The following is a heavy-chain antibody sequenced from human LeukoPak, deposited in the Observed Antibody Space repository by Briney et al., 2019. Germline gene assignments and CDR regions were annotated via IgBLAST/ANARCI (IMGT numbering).Heavy chain of an antibody. CDR2: IKQDGSEK. CDR1: RFTFSRYW. J-gene: IGHJ4*02. CDR3: ARADYGDYGAY. V-gene: IGHV3-7*05. Sequence: GGSLRLSCAASRFTFSRYWMSWVRQAPGKGLEWVANIKQDGSEKYYVDSVKGRFTISRDNAKNSLYPQMISLRAEDTAVYYCARADYGDYGAYWGQGTLVTVSS. D-gene: IGHD4-17*01.